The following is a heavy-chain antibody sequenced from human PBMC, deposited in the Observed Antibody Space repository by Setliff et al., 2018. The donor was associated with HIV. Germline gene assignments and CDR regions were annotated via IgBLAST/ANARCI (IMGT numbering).Heavy chain of an antibody. CDR2: IWYDGSNK. Sequence: QPGGSLRLSCAASGFTFSSYGMHWVRQAPGKGLEWVAAIWYDGSNKYYADSVKGRFTISRDNSKNTLYLQMNSLRAEDTAVYYCARDSAFVNWGWARSTAFDYWGQGTLVTVSS. CDR3: ARDSAFVNWGWARSTAFDY. D-gene: IGHD7-27*01. V-gene: IGHV3-33*01. CDR1: GFTFSSYG. J-gene: IGHJ4*02.